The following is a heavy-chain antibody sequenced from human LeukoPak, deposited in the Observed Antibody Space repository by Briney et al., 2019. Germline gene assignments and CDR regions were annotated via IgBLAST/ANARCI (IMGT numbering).Heavy chain of an antibody. D-gene: IGHD3-10*01. V-gene: IGHV3-15*01. CDR2: IKSKTDGGTT. J-gene: IGHJ6*02. CDR3: TTDLWFGEFGIDV. Sequence: GGSLRLSCAASGFTFSNAWMSWVRQAPGKGLEWVGRIKSKTDGGTTDYVAPVKGRFTISRDDSKTTVYVQMNSLKTEDTAVYYCTTDLWFGEFGIDVWRQGTTVIVSS. CDR1: GFTFSNAW.